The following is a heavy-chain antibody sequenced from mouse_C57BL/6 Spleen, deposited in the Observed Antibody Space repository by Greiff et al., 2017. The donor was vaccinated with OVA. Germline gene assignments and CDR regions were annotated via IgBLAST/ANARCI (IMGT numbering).Heavy chain of an antibody. CDR3: ARGITTVVAPYFDY. J-gene: IGHJ2*01. V-gene: IGHV1-80*01. CDR1: GYAFSSYW. D-gene: IGHD1-1*01. Sequence: QVQLQQSGAELVKPGASVKISCKASGYAFSSYWMNWVKQRPGKGLEWIGQIYPGDGDTNYNGKFKGKATLTADKSSSTAYMQLSSLTSEDSAVYFCARGITTVVAPYFDYWGQGTTLTVSS. CDR2: IYPGDGDT.